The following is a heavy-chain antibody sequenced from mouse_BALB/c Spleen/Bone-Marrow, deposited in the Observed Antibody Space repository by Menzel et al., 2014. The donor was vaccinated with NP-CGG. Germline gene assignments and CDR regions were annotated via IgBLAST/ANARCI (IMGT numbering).Heavy chain of an antibody. CDR3: ANYRYGWYFDV. Sequence: EVQLQQSGAELVKPGASVKLSCTASGFNIKDTYMHWVKQRPEQAMEWIGRIDPANGNTKYDPKFQGKATITADTSSNTAYLQLSSLTSEDTAVYYCANYRYGWYFDVWGAGTTVTVSS. CDR1: GFNIKDTY. J-gene: IGHJ1*01. D-gene: IGHD2-14*01. V-gene: IGHV14-3*02. CDR2: IDPANGNT.